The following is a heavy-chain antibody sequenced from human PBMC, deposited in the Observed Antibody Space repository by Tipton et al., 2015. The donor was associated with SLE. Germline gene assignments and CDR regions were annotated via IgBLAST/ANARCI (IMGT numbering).Heavy chain of an antibody. CDR2: ITSDGSST. D-gene: IGHD1-26*01. Sequence: SLRLSCAASGFTFSGYWIHWVRQAPGKGLVWVSRITSDGSSTDYEDSVKGRFTISRDNAKKTVYLQMNSLRAEDTGVYYCARDDGVSYSMSYYYYVMDVWGQGTTVTVSS. CDR1: GFTFSGYW. V-gene: IGHV3-74*01. CDR3: ARDDGVSYSMSYYYYVMDV. J-gene: IGHJ6*02.